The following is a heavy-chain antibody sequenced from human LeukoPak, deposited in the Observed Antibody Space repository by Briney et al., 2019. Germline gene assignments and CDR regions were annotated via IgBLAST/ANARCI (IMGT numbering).Heavy chain of an antibody. Sequence: GGSLTLSCAASGFTFSTFWMHWVRQLPGKGLVWLSVINSGGTLTKYADAVKGRFTLSRDNAKNTLHLQLYILSADDTVDYFCARGGKVVTGLDSWGQGTLVTVFS. CDR1: GFTFSTFW. J-gene: IGHJ4*02. V-gene: IGHV3-74*03. D-gene: IGHD2-21*02. CDR3: ARGGKVVTGLDS. CDR2: INSGGTLT.